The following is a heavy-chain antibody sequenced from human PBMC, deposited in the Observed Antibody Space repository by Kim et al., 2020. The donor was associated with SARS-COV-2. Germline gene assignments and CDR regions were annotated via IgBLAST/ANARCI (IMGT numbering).Heavy chain of an antibody. CDR3: ARARSTFPPNTFDAFDI. CDR1: GFPFSDYA. Sequence: GGSLRLSCAASGFPFSDYAMHWVRQAPGKGPEGVAVLSSDGTDEYLADSVKGRFTISRDNSKNTVYLEMKRLRPEDTAMYYCARARSTFPPNTFDAFDI. CDR2: LSSDGTDE. J-gene: IGHJ3*02. D-gene: IGHD4-17*01. V-gene: IGHV3-30*04.